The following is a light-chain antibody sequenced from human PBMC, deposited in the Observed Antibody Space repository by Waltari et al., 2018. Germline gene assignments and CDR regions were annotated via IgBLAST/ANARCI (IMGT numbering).Light chain of an antibody. CDR3: QQYSASPCT. V-gene: IGKV1-5*03. CDR2: QAS. CDR1: QSISGW. J-gene: IGKJ2*02. Sequence: DIQMTQSPSTLSASVGDRVTITCRASQSISGWLAWYQQRPGKAPKVLRYQASILQGGVPSRFSGSGSGTEFTLTISSLQPDDFATYYCQQYSASPCTFGQGTRLEIK.